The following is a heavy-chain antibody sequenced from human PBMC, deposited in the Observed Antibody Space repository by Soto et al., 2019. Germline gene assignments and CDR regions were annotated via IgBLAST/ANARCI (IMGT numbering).Heavy chain of an antibody. V-gene: IGHV1-2*04. J-gene: IGHJ6*02. Sequence: ASVKVSCKASGYTFTGYYMHWVRQAPGQGLEWMGWINPNSGGTNYAQKFQGWVTMTTDTSISTAYMELSRLRSDDTAVYYCAGDQWDCCGCSCPYYSYYGMHARDQGPTVTSP. D-gene: IGHD2-15*01. CDR2: INPNSGGT. CDR3: AGDQWDCCGCSCPYYSYYGMHA. CDR1: GYTFTGYY.